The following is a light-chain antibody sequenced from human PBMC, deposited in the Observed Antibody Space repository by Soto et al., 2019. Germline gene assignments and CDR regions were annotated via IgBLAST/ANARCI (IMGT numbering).Light chain of an antibody. V-gene: IGKV2D-29*01. CDR3: MESIELPYT. Sequence: DVVMTQTPLSLSVTPGQPASISCRSTQSLLHSDGETYLYWYLQRPGQPPPRLVSESVNRFSGESHRLSGSRSGTDFTLTIGRVEAEDVGVYYCMESIELPYTLGQGTKLEIK. CDR2: ESV. CDR1: QSLLHSDGETY. J-gene: IGKJ2*01.